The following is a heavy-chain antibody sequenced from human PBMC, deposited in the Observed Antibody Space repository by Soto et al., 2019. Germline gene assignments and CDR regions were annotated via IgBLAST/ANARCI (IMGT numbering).Heavy chain of an antibody. V-gene: IGHV4-31*03. CDR3: ARDPGGILGMDV. J-gene: IGHJ6*02. D-gene: IGHD3-16*01. CDR2: IYYSGST. CDR1: GGSVSSGGYY. Sequence: SETLSLTCTVSGGSVSSGGYYWSWIRQHPGKGLEWIGYIYYSGSTYYNPSLKSRVTISVDTSKNQFSLKLSSVTAADTAVYYCARDPGGILGMDVWGQGTTVTVS.